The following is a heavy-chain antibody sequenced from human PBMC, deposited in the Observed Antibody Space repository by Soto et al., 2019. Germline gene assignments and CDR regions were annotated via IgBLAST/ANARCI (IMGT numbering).Heavy chain of an antibody. CDR3: AKDLYYDFWSRYYGIDY. D-gene: IGHD3-3*01. V-gene: IGHV3-23*01. Sequence: HPGGSLRLSCAASGFTFSSYAMSWVRQAPGKGLEWVSAISGSGGSTYYADSVKGRFTISRDNSKNTLYLQMNSLRAEDTAVYYCAKDLYYDFWSRYYGIDYWGQGTLVTVSS. CDR2: ISGSGGST. J-gene: IGHJ4*02. CDR1: GFTFSSYA.